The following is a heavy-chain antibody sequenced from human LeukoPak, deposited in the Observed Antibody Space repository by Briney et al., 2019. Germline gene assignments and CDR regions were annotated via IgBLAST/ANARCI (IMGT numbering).Heavy chain of an antibody. CDR1: GFTFSSYA. Sequence: GGSLRLSCAASGFTFSSYAMSWVRQAPGKGLEWVSAISGSGGSTYYADSVKGRFTISRDNSKNTLYLQMNSLRAEDTAVYYCAKDPDTMVRVVIITGGDYWGQGTLVTVSS. D-gene: IGHD3-10*01. CDR2: ISGSGGST. V-gene: IGHV3-23*01. J-gene: IGHJ4*02. CDR3: AKDPDTMVRVVIITGGDY.